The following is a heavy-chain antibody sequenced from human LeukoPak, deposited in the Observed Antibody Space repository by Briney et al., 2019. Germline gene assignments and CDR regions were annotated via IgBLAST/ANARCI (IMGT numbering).Heavy chain of an antibody. CDR2: IGSSSSYM. CDR3: ARDPPYCSSNSCYLDY. Sequence: GGSLRLSCAASGFTFSSYTMNWVRQAPGKGLEWVSCIGSSSSYMYYAASVKGRFTISRDNAKNSLYLQMNSLRAEDTAVYYCARDPPYCSSNSCYLDYWGPGTLVTVSS. J-gene: IGHJ4*02. D-gene: IGHD2-2*01. CDR1: GFTFSSYT. V-gene: IGHV3-21*01.